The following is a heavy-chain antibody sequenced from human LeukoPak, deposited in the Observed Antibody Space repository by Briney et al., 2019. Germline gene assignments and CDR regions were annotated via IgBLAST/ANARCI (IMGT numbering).Heavy chain of an antibody. Sequence: ASVKASCKASGYTFTGYYMHWVRQAPGQGLEWMGWINPNSGGTNYAQKFQGRVTMTRDTSISTAYMELSRLRSDDTAVYYCARDHSGYDSSGYSERQFDYWGQGTLVTVSS. D-gene: IGHD3-22*01. CDR1: GYTFTGYY. V-gene: IGHV1-2*02. CDR3: ARDHSGYDSSGYSERQFDY. J-gene: IGHJ4*02. CDR2: INPNSGGT.